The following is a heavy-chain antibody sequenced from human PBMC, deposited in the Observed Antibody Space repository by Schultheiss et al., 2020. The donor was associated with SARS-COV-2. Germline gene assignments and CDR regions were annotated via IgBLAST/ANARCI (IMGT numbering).Heavy chain of an antibody. CDR1: GGTFSSYA. D-gene: IGHD2-2*02. V-gene: IGHV1-2*02. J-gene: IGHJ6*03. CDR2: INPNSGGT. CDR3: ARAVGYCSSTSCYKPYYYYYMDV. Sequence: ASVKVSCKASGGTFSSYAISWVRQAPGQGLEWMGWINPNSGGTNYAQKFQGRVTMTRDTSISTAYMELSRLRSDDTAVYYCARAVGYCSSTSCYKPYYYYYMDVWGKGTTVTVSS.